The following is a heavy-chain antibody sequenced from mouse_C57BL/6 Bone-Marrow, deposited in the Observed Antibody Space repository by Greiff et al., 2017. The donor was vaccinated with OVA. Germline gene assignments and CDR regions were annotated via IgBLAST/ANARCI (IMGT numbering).Heavy chain of an antibody. CDR2: IDPENGDT. J-gene: IGHJ1*03. D-gene: IGHD1-1*01. CDR3: TTRNYGSSCYFDV. CDR1: GFNIKDDY. V-gene: IGHV14-4*01. Sequence: EVKVVESGAELVRPGASVKLSCTASGFNIKDDYMHWVKQRPEQGLEWIGWIDPENGDTEYASKFQGKATITADTSSNTAYLQLSSLTSEDTAVYYCTTRNYGSSCYFDVWGTGTTVTVSS.